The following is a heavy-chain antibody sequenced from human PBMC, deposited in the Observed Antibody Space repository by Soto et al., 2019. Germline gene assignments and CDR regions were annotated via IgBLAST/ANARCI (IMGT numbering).Heavy chain of an antibody. CDR2: IIPIFGTA. Sequence: QVQLVQSGAEVKKPGSSVKVSCKASGGTFSSYAISWVRQAPGQGLEWMGGIIPIFGTANYAQKFQGRVTITADKSTSTAHMELSSLRSEDTAVYYCARDETPNYYDSSGYYSNWGQGTLVTVSS. CDR3: ARDETPNYYDSSGYYSN. J-gene: IGHJ4*02. V-gene: IGHV1-69*06. D-gene: IGHD3-22*01. CDR1: GGTFSSYA.